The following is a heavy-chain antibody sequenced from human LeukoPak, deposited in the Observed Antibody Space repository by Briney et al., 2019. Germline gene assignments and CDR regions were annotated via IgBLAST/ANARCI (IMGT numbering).Heavy chain of an antibody. Sequence: ASVKVSCKASGYTFTGYYMHWVRQAPGQGLEWMGWINPNSGGTNYAQKFQGRVTMTRDTSISTAYMGLSRLRSDDTAVYYCASGYCSSTSCYSLDYWGQGTLVTVSS. CDR1: GYTFTGYY. CDR3: ASGYCSSTSCYSLDY. J-gene: IGHJ4*02. CDR2: INPNSGGT. D-gene: IGHD2-2*02. V-gene: IGHV1-2*02.